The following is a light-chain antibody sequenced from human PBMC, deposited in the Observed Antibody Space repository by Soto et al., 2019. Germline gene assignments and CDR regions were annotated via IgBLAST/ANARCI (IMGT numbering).Light chain of an antibody. CDR2: DTS. V-gene: IGKV3-11*01. Sequence: EIVLTQSPATLSLSPGERATLSCRASQSISGYVAWYQQKPGQAPRLLMYDTSNRATGIPARFSGSVSGTDFTPTISNLEPEDFAVYYCQQSSNWPPSWTFGQGTKVEIK. CDR1: QSISGY. J-gene: IGKJ1*01. CDR3: QQSSNWPPSWT.